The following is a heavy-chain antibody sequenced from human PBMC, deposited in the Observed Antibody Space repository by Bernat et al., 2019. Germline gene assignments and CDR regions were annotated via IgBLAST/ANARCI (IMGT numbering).Heavy chain of an antibody. CDR2: LYAGAKT. D-gene: IGHD3-9*01. V-gene: IGHV3-66*04. CDR3: TSQTGTSSTVYL. J-gene: IGHJ1*01. Sequence: EVHLLESGGDLVQPGGSLRLSCAASGFTVSANYLSWVRQAPGKGLEWVSALYAGAKTYYAESVKGRFTVSADDSTNTLYLQVDSLRAEDTAVYYCTSQTGTSSTVYLWGQGTLVTVSS. CDR1: GFTVSANY.